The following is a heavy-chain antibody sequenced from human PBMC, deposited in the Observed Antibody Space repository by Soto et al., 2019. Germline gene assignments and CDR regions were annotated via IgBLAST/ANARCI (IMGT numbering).Heavy chain of an antibody. Sequence: QVRLQQSGPGLVKPSQALSLTCSVSGGSIDSADTLWGWVRQPPGRGLEWIGYITNSGRTYYLPSLESRLMIEKDTSKNQFSLRLRSVTAADTAVYYCVNRDPWEDEHWGQGTRVTVSS. D-gene: IGHD1-26*01. CDR1: GGSIDSADTL. CDR3: VNRDPWEDEH. CDR2: ITNSGRT. V-gene: IGHV4-30-4*01. J-gene: IGHJ4*02.